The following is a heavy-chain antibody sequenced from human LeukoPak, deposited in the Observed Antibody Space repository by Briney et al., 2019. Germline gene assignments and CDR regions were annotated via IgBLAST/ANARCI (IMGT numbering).Heavy chain of an antibody. V-gene: IGHV3-48*02. CDR1: GFTVSSNY. D-gene: IGHD3-22*01. CDR2: ISGRTGTM. CDR3: ARDRSPYTTSAYYLDY. J-gene: IGHJ4*02. Sequence: GGSLRLSCAASGFTVSSNYMNWVRQAPGKGLEWISYISGRTGTMYYADSVQGRFTISRDNAKNSLCLQLNSLRDEDTAVYYCARDRSPYTTSAYYLDYWGQGTLVTVSS.